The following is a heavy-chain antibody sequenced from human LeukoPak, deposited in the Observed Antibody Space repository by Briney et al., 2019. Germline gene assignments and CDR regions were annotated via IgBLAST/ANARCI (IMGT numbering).Heavy chain of an antibody. CDR2: IYHTGST. V-gene: IGHV4-39*02. J-gene: IGHJ4*02. CDR1: GDSISSSSYY. D-gene: IGHD3-3*01. CDR3: ARVGGPLRFLAPGRSRVYYFDY. Sequence: PSETLSLTCTVSGDSISSSSYYWGWVRQPPGKGLEWIGSIYHTGSTYYNPSLKSRVTISIDTSKNHFSLNLNSVTAADTAVYYCARVGGPLRFLAPGRSRVYYFDYWGQGTLVTVSS.